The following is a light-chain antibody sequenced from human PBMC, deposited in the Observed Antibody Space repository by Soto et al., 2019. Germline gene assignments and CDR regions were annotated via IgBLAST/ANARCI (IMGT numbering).Light chain of an antibody. CDR2: STT. Sequence: QTVVTQEPSLTVSPGGTVTLTCASSTGAVTSGYYPNWFQQKPGQPPRALIYSTTYKHSWTPARFSGSLLGGKAALTLSGXXXXXXXXYYCLLFYGDGVVFGGGTKLTVL. J-gene: IGLJ2*01. CDR3: LLFYGDGVV. V-gene: IGLV7-43*01. CDR1: TGAVTSGYY.